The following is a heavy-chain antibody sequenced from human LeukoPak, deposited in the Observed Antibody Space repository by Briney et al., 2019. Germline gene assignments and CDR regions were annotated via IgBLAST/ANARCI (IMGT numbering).Heavy chain of an antibody. D-gene: IGHD3-10*01. V-gene: IGHV1-69*06. CDR2: IIPIFGTA. CDR3: ARDGAMVRGVIITNSGWFDP. Sequence: SVKVSCKASGGTFSSYAISWVRQAPGQGLEWMGGIIPIFGTANYAQKFQGRVTITADKSTSTAYMELSSLRSEDTAVYYCARDGAMVRGVIITNSGWFDPWGQETLVTVSS. J-gene: IGHJ5*02. CDR1: GGTFSSYA.